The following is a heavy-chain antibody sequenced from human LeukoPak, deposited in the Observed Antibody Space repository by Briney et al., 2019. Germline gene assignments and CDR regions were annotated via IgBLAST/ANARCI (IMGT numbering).Heavy chain of an antibody. CDR3: TGNYYGSGSYADFDY. Sequence: GGTLRLSCAASGFTFRSYGMTWVRQAPGKGLEWVSAISGSGDSTYYADSVKGRFTISRDNSRNTLYLQMNSLKTEDTAVYYCTGNYYGSGSYADFDYWGQGTLVTVSS. CDR2: ISGSGDST. D-gene: IGHD3-10*01. CDR1: GFTFRSYG. V-gene: IGHV3-23*01. J-gene: IGHJ4*02.